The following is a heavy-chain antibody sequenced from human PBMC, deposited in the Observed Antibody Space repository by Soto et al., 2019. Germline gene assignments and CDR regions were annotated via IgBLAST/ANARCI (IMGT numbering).Heavy chain of an antibody. D-gene: IGHD5-18*01. J-gene: IGHJ4*02. Sequence: PGESLKISCQGSGYSFTSYWISWVRQMPGKGLEWMGRIDPSDSYTNYSPSFQGHVTISADKSISTAYLQWSSLKASDTAMYYCARRPVGDTAMLNPSDYWGQGTLVTVSS. V-gene: IGHV5-10-1*01. CDR1: GYSFTSYW. CDR2: IDPSDSYT. CDR3: ARRPVGDTAMLNPSDY.